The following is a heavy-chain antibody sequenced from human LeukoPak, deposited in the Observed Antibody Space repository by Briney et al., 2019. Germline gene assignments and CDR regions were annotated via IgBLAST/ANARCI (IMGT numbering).Heavy chain of an antibody. CDR2: LRYDGSNK. V-gene: IGHV3-30*02. D-gene: IGHD6-19*01. CDR1: GCTFSSYG. CDR3: ARGGSGWYWGSFDY. Sequence: GGSLRLSCAASGCTFSSYGKHWVRQVPGKGLKWVAYLRYDGSNKYYADSVKGRFTISRDNSKNTLYLQMNSLRAEDTAVYYCARGGSGWYWGSFDYWGPGTLVTVSS. J-gene: IGHJ4*02.